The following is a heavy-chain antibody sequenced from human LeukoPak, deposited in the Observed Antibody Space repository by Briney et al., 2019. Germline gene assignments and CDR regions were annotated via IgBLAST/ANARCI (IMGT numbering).Heavy chain of an antibody. J-gene: IGHJ3*02. CDR1: GFTFSSYG. CDR2: ISGSGSGT. V-gene: IGHV3-23*01. CDR3: ARPVNFCGGDCYSEDAFDI. D-gene: IGHD2-21*02. Sequence: GGSLRLSCAASGFTFSSYGMSWVRQAPGKGLEWVSGISGSGSGTYYADSVKGRFTISRDNSKNTLHLQMNSLRAEDTAVYYCARPVNFCGGDCYSEDAFDIWGQGTMVTVSS.